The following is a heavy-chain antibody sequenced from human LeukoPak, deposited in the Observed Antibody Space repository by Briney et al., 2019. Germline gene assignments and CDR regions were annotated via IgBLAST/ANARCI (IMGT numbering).Heavy chain of an antibody. CDR1: GYSIRTDYY. V-gene: IGHV4-38-2*02. CDR2: IYKSGNT. D-gene: IGHD3-10*01. J-gene: IGHJ4*02. CDR3: ARHLHTYYYGSGSYHPFDY. Sequence: PSETLSLTCTVSGYSIRTDYYWGWIRQPPGKGPEWIGTIYKSGNTYYNPSLRSRVTISVDTSKNQFSLKLSSVTAADTAVYYCARHLHTYYYGSGSYHPFDYWGQGTLVTVSS.